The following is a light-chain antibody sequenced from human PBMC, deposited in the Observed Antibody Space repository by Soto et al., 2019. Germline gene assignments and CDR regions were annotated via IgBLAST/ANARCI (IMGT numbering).Light chain of an antibody. J-gene: IGLJ1*01. CDR1: MSIIGNNY. CDR2: DNN. V-gene: IGLV1-51*01. Sequence: QSVLTQPPSVSAAPGQKVTISCSGSMSIIGNNYVSWYQQLPGTAPKLLIYDNNKRPSGIPDRFSGSKSGTSASLVITGLQAEDEADYYCQSYDSSLINYVFGTGTKVTVL. CDR3: QSYDSSLINYV.